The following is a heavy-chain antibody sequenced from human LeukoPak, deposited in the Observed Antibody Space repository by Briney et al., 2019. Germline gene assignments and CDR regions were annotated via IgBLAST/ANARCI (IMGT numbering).Heavy chain of an antibody. Sequence: ASVKVSCKASGYTFTGYYMHWVRQAPGQGLEWMGWINPNSGGTNYAQKFQGRVTMTRDTSISTAYMELSRLRSDDTAVYYCARDPRRLWFGELLSWFDPWGQGTLVTVSS. V-gene: IGHV1-2*02. J-gene: IGHJ5*02. CDR3: ARDPRRLWFGELLSWFDP. CDR2: INPNSGGT. CDR1: GYTFTGYY. D-gene: IGHD3-10*01.